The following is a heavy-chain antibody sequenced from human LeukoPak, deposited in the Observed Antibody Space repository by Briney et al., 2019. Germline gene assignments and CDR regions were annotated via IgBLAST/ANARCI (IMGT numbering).Heavy chain of an antibody. Sequence: ASVKVSCKASGYTFTSYGISWVRQAPGQGLEWMGWMSAYNGNTNYAQKLQGRVTMTTDTSTSTAYMELRSLRSDDTAVYYCARGPPIAAARSLGYWGQGTLVTVSS. CDR2: MSAYNGNT. CDR3: ARGPPIAAARSLGY. CDR1: GYTFTSYG. D-gene: IGHD6-13*01. V-gene: IGHV1-18*01. J-gene: IGHJ4*02.